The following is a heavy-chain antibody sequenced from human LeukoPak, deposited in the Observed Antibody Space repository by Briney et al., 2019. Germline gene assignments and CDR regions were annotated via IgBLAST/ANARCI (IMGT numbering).Heavy chain of an antibody. CDR3: ATGLIVTAPYSSGWYVWFDP. Sequence: ASLKVSCKVSGYTLTELSMHWVRQAPGKGLEWMGGFDPEDGETIYAQKFQGRVTMTEDTSTDTAYMELSNLRSEDTAVYYCATGLIVTAPYSSGWYVWFDPWGQGTLVTVSS. J-gene: IGHJ5*02. V-gene: IGHV1-24*01. CDR1: GYTLTELS. D-gene: IGHD6-19*01. CDR2: FDPEDGET.